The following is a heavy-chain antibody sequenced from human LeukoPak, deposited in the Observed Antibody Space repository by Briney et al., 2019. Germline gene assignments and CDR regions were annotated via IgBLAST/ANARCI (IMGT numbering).Heavy chain of an antibody. CDR3: AKDTSIGRYCTNGVCSPFDY. Sequence: PGGSLRLSCAGSGFTSSSYAMSWVRQAPGKGLEWVSAMSDTGATTYDADSVKGRFTISRDNSRSTLYLQMNSLRAEDTALYYCAKDTSIGRYCTNGVCSPFDYWGQGTLVTVSS. J-gene: IGHJ4*02. D-gene: IGHD2-8*01. V-gene: IGHV3-23*01. CDR2: MSDTGATT. CDR1: GFTSSSYA.